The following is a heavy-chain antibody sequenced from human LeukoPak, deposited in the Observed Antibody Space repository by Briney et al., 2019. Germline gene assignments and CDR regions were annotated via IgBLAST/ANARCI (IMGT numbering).Heavy chain of an antibody. D-gene: IGHD3-10*01. CDR1: RFTFSNYG. J-gene: IGHJ3*02. CDR3: ARDPGDYYGSGSSDAFDI. V-gene: IGHV3-48*03. Sequence: PGGSLRLSCAASRFTFSNYGMNWVRQAPGQGLERVSYISSGGSTIYYAGSEKGRFTISRDNAKNTLYLQMNSLRAEDTAVYYCARDPGDYYGSGSSDAFDIWGQGTMVTVSS. CDR2: ISSGGSTI.